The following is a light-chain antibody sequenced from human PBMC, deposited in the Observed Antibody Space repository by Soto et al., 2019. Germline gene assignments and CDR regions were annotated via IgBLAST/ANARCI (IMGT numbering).Light chain of an antibody. V-gene: IGKV3-11*01. J-gene: IGKJ4*01. CDR1: QSVRSY. CDR2: DAS. Sequence: EIVLTQSPAPLSLSPGERATLSCRASQSVRSYLAWYQQKPGQAPRLLIYDASNRVAGIPARFRGSGSGTDFTLIISSLEPEDSAIYYCQQRERWPTFGGGTKVEIK. CDR3: QQRERWPT.